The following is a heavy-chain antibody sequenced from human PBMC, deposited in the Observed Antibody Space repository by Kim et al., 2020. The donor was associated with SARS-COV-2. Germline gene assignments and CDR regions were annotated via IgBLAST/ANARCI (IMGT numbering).Heavy chain of an antibody. CDR3: ARDLVKNWLDP. V-gene: IGHV1-69*13. Sequence: SVKVSCKVSGDTFSSYGIAWVRQAPGEGLEWMGGVIPIFGTTKSAQKFQGRVKFTADESATTAYMELSSLTSEDTAVYYCARDLVKNWLDPWGQGTPVTVSS. D-gene: IGHD1-26*01. CDR1: GDTFSSYG. J-gene: IGHJ5*02. CDR2: VIPIFGTT.